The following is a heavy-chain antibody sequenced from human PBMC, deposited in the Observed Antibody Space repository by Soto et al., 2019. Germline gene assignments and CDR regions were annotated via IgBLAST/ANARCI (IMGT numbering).Heavy chain of an antibody. V-gene: IGHV1-8*01. D-gene: IGHD3-3*01. CDR2: MNPNSGNT. Sequence: ASVKFSCKASGYTFTSYDINWVRQATGQGLEWMGWMNPNSGNTGYAQKLQGRVTMTRNTSISTAYMELSSLRSEDTAVYYCARVPTIFGDFYYYYGMDVWGQGTTVTVSS. J-gene: IGHJ6*02. CDR1: GYTFTSYD. CDR3: ARVPTIFGDFYYYYGMDV.